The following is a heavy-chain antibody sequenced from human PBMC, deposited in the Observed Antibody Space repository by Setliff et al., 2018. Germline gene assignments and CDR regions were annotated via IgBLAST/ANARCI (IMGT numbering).Heavy chain of an antibody. Sequence: HPGGSLRLSCVVSGFTVNDNFMTWVRQSPGRGLEWVANIKEAGGEKYYVDSVKGRFTISRDNAKNSLYLEMTRLRADDTAVYYCAKNDYGDSFWYFDLWGRGTLVTVSS. D-gene: IGHD4-17*01. CDR1: GFTVNDNF. CDR3: AKNDYGDSFWYFDL. CDR2: IKEAGGEK. J-gene: IGHJ2*01. V-gene: IGHV3-7*03.